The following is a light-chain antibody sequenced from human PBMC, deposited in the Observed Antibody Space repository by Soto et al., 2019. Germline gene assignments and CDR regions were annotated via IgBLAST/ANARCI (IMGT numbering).Light chain of an antibody. Sequence: EIVMTQSPATLSVSPGGRATLSCRASQSVSSYLAWHQQRPDQPPRLLIYRATTRATNIPARFSGSESGTEFSLTISTLQSEDFAVYYCQQYSTWPPRYTFGQGTKLEI. CDR3: QQYSTWPPRYT. CDR1: QSVSSY. V-gene: IGKV3-15*01. J-gene: IGKJ2*01. CDR2: RAT.